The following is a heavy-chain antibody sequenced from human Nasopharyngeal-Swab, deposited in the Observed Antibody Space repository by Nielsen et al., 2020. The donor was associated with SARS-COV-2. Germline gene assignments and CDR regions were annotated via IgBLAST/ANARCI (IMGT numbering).Heavy chain of an antibody. CDR2: ISGSGGST. V-gene: IGHV3-23*01. Sequence: GKSLKISCAASGFTFSSYAMSWVRQAPGKGLEWVSAISGSGGSTYYADSVKGRFTISRDYSKNTLYLQMNSLRAEDTAVYYCAKGVNPLDYWGQGTLVTVSS. CDR1: GFTFSSYA. CDR3: AKGVNPLDY. J-gene: IGHJ4*02.